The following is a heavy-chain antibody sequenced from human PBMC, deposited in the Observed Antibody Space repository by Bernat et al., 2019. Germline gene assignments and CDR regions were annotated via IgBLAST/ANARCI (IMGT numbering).Heavy chain of an antibody. D-gene: IGHD6-19*01. V-gene: IGHV3-30*01. CDR1: GFTFSSYA. CDR2: ISYDGSNK. J-gene: IGHJ4*02. Sequence: QVQQVESGGGVVQPGRSLRLSCAASGFTFSSYAMHWVRQAPGKGLEWVAVISYDGSNKYYADSVKGRFTISRDNSKNTLYLQMNSLRAEDTAVYYCARDGKQWLVQYYFDYWGQGTLVTVSS. CDR3: ARDGKQWLVQYYFDY.